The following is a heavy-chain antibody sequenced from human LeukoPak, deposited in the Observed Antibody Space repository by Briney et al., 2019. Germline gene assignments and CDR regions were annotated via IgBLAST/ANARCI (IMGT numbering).Heavy chain of an antibody. V-gene: IGHV4-34*01. CDR2: INHNGST. CDR1: GGSFSGYY. D-gene: IGHD3-10*01. Sequence: SETLSLTCAVYGGSFSGYYWSWIRQPPGKGLEWIGEINHNGSTNYNPSLKSRVTISVDTSKNQFSLKLSSVTAADTAVYYCASTFGELSYDAFDIWGQGTMVTVSS. CDR3: ASTFGELSYDAFDI. J-gene: IGHJ3*02.